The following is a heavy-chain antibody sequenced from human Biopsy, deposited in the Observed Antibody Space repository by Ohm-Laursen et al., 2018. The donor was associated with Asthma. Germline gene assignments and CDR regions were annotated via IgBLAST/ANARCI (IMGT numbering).Heavy chain of an antibody. CDR3: AKARIHHFYDSSGYYQHD. J-gene: IGHJ4*02. D-gene: IGHD3-22*01. CDR1: GFTFGNFW. V-gene: IGHV3-7*01. CDR2: ITGDGSQK. Sequence: GSLRLSCAASGFTFGNFWMSWGRQTPGKGLEWVATITGDGSQKFYVDSVTGRFTISRDNSKNSLYLQMNSLRAEDTAAYYCAKARIHHFYDSSGYYQHDWGQGTLVTVSS.